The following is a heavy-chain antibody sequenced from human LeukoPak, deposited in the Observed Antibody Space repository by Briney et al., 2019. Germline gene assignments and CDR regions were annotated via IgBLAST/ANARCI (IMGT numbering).Heavy chain of an antibody. J-gene: IGHJ5*02. CDR1: GGTFRSYA. Sequence: ASVKVSCKASGGTFRSYAISWVRQAPGQGLEWMGGIIPIFGTANYAQKFQGRVTITTDESTSTAYMELSSLRSEDTAVYYCAGRLRDGIFGVVTKFDPWGQGTLVTVSS. D-gene: IGHD3-3*01. V-gene: IGHV1-69*05. CDR2: IIPIFGTA. CDR3: AGRLRDGIFGVVTKFDP.